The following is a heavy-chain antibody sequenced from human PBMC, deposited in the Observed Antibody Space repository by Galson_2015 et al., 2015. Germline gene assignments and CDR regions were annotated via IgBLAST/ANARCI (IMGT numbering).Heavy chain of an antibody. CDR1: GFTFSSYG. CDR2: ISYDGSNK. D-gene: IGHD5-18*01. J-gene: IGHJ4*02. V-gene: IGHV3-30*18. CDR3: AKIGGYSYGLVLDY. Sequence: SLRLSCAASGFTFSSYGMHWVRQAPGKGPEWVAVISYDGSNKYYADSVKGRFTISGDNSKNTLYLQMNSLRAEDTAVYYCAKIGGYSYGLVLDYWGQGTLVTVSS.